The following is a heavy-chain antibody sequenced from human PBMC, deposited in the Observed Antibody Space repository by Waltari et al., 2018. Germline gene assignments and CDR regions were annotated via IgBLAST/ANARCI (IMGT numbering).Heavy chain of an antibody. CDR3: AGTYSGSYYRGSFDY. J-gene: IGHJ4*02. CDR2: IYYSGST. D-gene: IGHD1-26*01. CDR1: GGSISSSSYY. Sequence: QLQLQESGPGLVKPSETLSLTCTVSGGSISSSSYYWGWIRQPPGKGLEWIGSIYYSGSTYSNPSPKGRVTISVDTSKNQFSLKLSSVTAADTAVYYCAGTYSGSYYRGSFDYWGQGTLVTVSS. V-gene: IGHV4-39*01.